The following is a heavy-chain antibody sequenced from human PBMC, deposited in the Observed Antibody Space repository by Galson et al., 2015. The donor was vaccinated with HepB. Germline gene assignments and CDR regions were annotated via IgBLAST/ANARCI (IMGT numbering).Heavy chain of an antibody. J-gene: IGHJ4*02. D-gene: IGHD3-10*01. CDR3: ARVGVLLWFGAKDY. V-gene: IGHV3-20*04. Sequence: SLRFSCAASGFTFDDYGMSWVRQAPGKGLEWVSGINWNGGSTGYADSLKGRFTISRDNAKNSLYLQMNSLRAEDTALYYCARVGVLLWFGAKDYWGQGTLVTVSS. CDR1: GFTFDDYG. CDR2: INWNGGST.